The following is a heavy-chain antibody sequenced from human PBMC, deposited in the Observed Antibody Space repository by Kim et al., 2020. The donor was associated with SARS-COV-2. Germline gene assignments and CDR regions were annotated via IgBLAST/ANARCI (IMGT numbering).Heavy chain of an antibody. CDR3: NRLHKVRRYYYYYYGMDV. Sequence: KSRVTISVDTSKTQFSLKLSSVTAADTAVYYCNRLHKVRRYYYYYYGMDVWGQGTTVTVSS. D-gene: IGHD4-4*01. V-gene: IGHV4-34*01. J-gene: IGHJ6*02.